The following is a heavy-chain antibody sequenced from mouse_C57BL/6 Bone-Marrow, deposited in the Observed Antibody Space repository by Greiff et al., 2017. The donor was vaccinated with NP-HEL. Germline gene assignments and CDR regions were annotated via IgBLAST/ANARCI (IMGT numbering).Heavy chain of an antibody. CDR3: AGIPGDY. V-gene: IGHV1-64*01. Sequence: QVQLQQPGAELVKPGASVKLSCQASGYTFTSYWMHWVKQRPGQGLEWIGLIHPNSGSTNYNETFKSKATLTVDKSSRTTYMPLSSLTSEDSTVYSCAGIPGDYWGQGTTLTFSS. CDR1: GYTFTSYW. D-gene: IGHD3-2*02. CDR2: IHPNSGST. J-gene: IGHJ2*01.